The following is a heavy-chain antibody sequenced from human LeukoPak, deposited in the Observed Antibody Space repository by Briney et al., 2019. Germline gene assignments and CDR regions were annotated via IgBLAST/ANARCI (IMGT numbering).Heavy chain of an antibody. D-gene: IGHD5-18*01. J-gene: IGHJ4*02. Sequence: GASLKVSCKASGYTFTGYYMHWVRQAPGQGLEWMGRINPNSGGTNYAQKFQGRVTMTRDTSISTAYMELSRLRSDDTAVYYCARDKEGYVDTAMVQFGFIDYWGQGTLVTVSS. CDR3: ARDKEGYVDTAMVQFGFIDY. V-gene: IGHV1-2*06. CDR2: INPNSGGT. CDR1: GYTFTGYY.